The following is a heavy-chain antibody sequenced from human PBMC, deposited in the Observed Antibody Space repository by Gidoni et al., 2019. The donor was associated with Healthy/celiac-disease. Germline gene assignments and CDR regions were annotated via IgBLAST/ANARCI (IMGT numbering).Heavy chain of an antibody. J-gene: IGHJ6*02. CDR3: AKGNIAARPSGYGMDV. Sequence: EVQLVESGRGLVQPGRSLRLSCAASGFTFDDYAMHWVRQAPGKGLEVVSGISWNSGSIGYADAVKGRFTISIDNAKNSLYLQMNSLRAEETALYYCAKGNIAARPSGYGMDVWGQGTTVTVS. V-gene: IGHV3-9*01. D-gene: IGHD6-6*01. CDR1: GFTFDDYA. CDR2: ISWNSGSI.